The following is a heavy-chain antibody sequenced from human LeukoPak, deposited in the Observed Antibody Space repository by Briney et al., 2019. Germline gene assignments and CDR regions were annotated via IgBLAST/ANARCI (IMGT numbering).Heavy chain of an antibody. Sequence: GASVKVSCKTSGYTFTGYYMHWVRQAPGHGLEWMGWINPNSGGTNYAQRLQGRVTMTRDTSISTVYMELSWLRSDDTAVYYCARERGYCSSSACYTSDAFDIWGRGTMVTVSS. CDR2: INPNSGGT. CDR3: ARERGYCSSSACYTSDAFDI. CDR1: GYTFTGYY. D-gene: IGHD2-2*02. J-gene: IGHJ3*02. V-gene: IGHV1-2*02.